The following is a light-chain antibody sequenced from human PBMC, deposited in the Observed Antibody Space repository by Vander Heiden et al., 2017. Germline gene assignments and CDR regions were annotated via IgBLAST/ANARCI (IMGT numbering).Light chain of an antibody. J-gene: IGKJ5*01. V-gene: IGKV4-1*01. CDR3: HQYYSAPVT. CDR1: QSLLSSSNNLNY. CDR2: AAS. Sequence: DIVLTQSPDSPVSLGERATFKCGSSQSLLSSSNNLNYLGWYQQKPGQPPNLIILAASTRQSGVPDRFSGSGSGTDFTLTISSLQAEDVAVYYCHQYYSAPVTFGQGTRLEIK.